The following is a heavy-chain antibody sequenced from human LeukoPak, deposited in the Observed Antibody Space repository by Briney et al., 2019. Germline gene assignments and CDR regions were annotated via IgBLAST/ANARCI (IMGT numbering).Heavy chain of an antibody. CDR3: ARANNIHYYDSSGYYALWYYYYYMDV. V-gene: IGHV4-39*01. D-gene: IGHD3-22*01. CDR1: GGSISSSSYY. J-gene: IGHJ6*03. CDR2: IYYSGST. Sequence: SETLSLTCTVSGGSISSSSYYWGWIRQPPGKGLEWIGSIYYSGSTYYNPSLKSRVTISVDTSKNQFSLKLSSVTAADTAVYYCARANNIHYYDSSGYYALWYYYYYMDVWGKGTTVTVSS.